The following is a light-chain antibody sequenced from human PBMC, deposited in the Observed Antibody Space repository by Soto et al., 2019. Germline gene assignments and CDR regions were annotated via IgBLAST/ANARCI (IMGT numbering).Light chain of an antibody. CDR2: DAS. CDR3: QQYDNLPLT. CDR1: QDIDNF. J-gene: IGKJ5*01. V-gene: IGKV1-33*01. Sequence: DIQMTQSPSSLSASVGDRVTITCQASQDIDNFLNWYQQKPGKAPKLLIYDASNLETGVPSRFSGSGFGTDFIFTISSLQPEDTATYYCQQYDNLPLTFGQGTRLEI.